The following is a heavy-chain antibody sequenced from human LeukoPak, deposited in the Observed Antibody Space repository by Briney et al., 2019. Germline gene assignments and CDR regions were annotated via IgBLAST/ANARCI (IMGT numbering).Heavy chain of an antibody. CDR1: GFTFTSYG. J-gene: IGHJ4*02. D-gene: IGHD3-22*01. CDR3: ARGRDSSGYTDFDY. Sequence: GTSLRLSCAASGFTFTSYGMHWVRQAPGKGLEWVANIKQDGSEKYYVDSVKGRFTISRDNAKNSLYLQMNSLRAEDTAVYYCARGRDSSGYTDFDYWGQGTLVTVSS. CDR2: IKQDGSEK. V-gene: IGHV3-7*04.